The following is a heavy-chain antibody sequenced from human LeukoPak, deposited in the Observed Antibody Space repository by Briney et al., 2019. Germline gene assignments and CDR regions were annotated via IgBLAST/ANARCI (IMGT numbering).Heavy chain of an antibody. J-gene: IGHJ4*02. CDR3: ARNKILVPDIPLDY. V-gene: IGHV1-69*05. Sequence: SVTVSCKASGGTCSSYAISWVRQAPGQGLEWMGGIIPIFGTANDAQKFQGRVTITTDESTSTAYMELSSLRSEDTAVYYCARNKILVPDIPLDYWGQGTLVTVSS. CDR2: IIPIFGTA. CDR1: GGTCSSYA. D-gene: IGHD3-3*01.